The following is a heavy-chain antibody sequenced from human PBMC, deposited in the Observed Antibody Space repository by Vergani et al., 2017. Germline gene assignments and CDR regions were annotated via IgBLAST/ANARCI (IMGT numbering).Heavy chain of an antibody. V-gene: IGHV4-38-2*02. D-gene: IGHD2-2*01. CDR3: ARWGFCSSTSCYGPSDDFDI. J-gene: IGHJ3*02. CDR1: GYSISSGYY. Sequence: QVQLQESGPGLVKPSETLSLTCTVSGYSISSGYYWGWIRQPPGKGLEWIGSIYHSGSTYYNPSLKSRVTISVDTSKNQFSLKLSSVTAADTAVYYCARWGFCSSTSCYGPSDDFDIWGQGTMVTVSS. CDR2: IYHSGST.